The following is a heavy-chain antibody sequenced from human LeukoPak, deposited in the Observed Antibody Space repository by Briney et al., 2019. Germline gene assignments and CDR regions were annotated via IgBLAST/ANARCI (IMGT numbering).Heavy chain of an antibody. Sequence: PSETLSLTCLVSSGSVSSYYWSWIRQPPGKGLEWIGFIYYSGSTNYNPSFKSRVTLSVDTSKNQFSLKLSSVTAADTAVYYCAREKFPGYNYGTFDYWGQGTLVTVSS. V-gene: IGHV4-59*02. CDR3: AREKFPGYNYGTFDY. CDR1: SGSVSSYY. J-gene: IGHJ4*02. D-gene: IGHD5-18*01. CDR2: IYYSGST.